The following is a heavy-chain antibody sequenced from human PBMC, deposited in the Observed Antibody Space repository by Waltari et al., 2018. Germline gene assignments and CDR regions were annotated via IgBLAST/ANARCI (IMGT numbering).Heavy chain of an antibody. CDR1: RGAITTITSF. D-gene: IGHD3-16*01. V-gene: IGHV4-39*07. CDR2: FFYNGNI. Sequence: QVQMQESGPGLVRPSEPLSITCAVSRGAITTITSFWGWIRQPPGKGLEGIGSFFYNGNIYNNPSLKSRVTISGDTSKNQISLLLSSVTAADTAVYYCARGLGAIYWGHGTPVTVSS. J-gene: IGHJ4*01. CDR3: ARGLGAIY.